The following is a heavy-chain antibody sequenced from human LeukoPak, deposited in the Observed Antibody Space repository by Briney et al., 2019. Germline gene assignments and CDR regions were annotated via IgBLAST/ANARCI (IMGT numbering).Heavy chain of an antibody. D-gene: IGHD3-3*01. CDR1: GGSISSYY. CDR2: IYYSGST. V-gene: IGHV4-59*12. CDR3: ARSDFWSGSSDY. J-gene: IGHJ4*02. Sequence: SETLSLTCTVSGGSISSYYWSWIRQPPGKGLEWIGYIYYSGSTNYNPSLKSRVTISVDTSKNQFSLKLSSVTAADTAVYYCARSDFWSGSSDYWGQGTLVTVSS.